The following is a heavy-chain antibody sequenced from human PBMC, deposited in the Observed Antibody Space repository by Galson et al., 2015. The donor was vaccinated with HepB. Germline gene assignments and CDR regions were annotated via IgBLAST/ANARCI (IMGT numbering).Heavy chain of an antibody. Sequence: SLRLSCAASGFTFDDYAMHWVRHAPGKGLEWVSGISWNSGSIGYADSVKGRFTISRDNAKNSLYLQMNSLRAEDTALYYCAKAGGDYDYVWGSYRYGAFDIWGQGTMVTVSS. D-gene: IGHD3-16*02. CDR3: AKAGGDYDYVWGSYRYGAFDI. J-gene: IGHJ3*02. CDR2: ISWNSGSI. CDR1: GFTFDDYA. V-gene: IGHV3-9*01.